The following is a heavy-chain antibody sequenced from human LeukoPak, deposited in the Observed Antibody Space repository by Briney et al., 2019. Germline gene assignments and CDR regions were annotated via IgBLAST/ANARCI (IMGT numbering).Heavy chain of an antibody. V-gene: IGHV4-34*01. D-gene: IGHD3-10*01. J-gene: IGHJ5*02. CDR1: GGSFSGYY. Sequence: SETLSLTCAVYGGSFSGYYWSWIRQPPGKGLEWIGEINHSGSTNYNPSLKSRVTISVDTSKNQFSLNLTSVTAADTAVYYCARRITMVRGVIIKGWFDPWGQGTLVTVSS. CDR2: INHSGST. CDR3: ARRITMVRGVIIKGWFDP.